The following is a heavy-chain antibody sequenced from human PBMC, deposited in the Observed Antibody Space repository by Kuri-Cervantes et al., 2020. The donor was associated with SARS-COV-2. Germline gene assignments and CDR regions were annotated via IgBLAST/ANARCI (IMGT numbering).Heavy chain of an antibody. D-gene: IGHD6-13*01. CDR2: INHSGST. V-gene: IGHV4-38-2*02. J-gene: IGHJ5*02. Sequence: GSLRLSCTVSGYSISSGYYWGWIRQPPGKGLEWIGSINHSGSTNYNPSLKSRVTISVDTSKNQFSLKLSSVTAADTAVYYCARCRRIAAASRWFDPWGQGTLVTVSS. CDR3: ARCRRIAAASRWFDP. CDR1: GYSISSGYY.